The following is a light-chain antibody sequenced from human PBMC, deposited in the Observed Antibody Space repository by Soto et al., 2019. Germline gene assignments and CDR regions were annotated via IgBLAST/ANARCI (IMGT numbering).Light chain of an antibody. CDR1: SSNIGAGYD. V-gene: IGLV1-40*01. CDR3: QSFDSSLSVV. CDR2: GNN. Sequence: QSVLTQPPSVSGAPGQRVTISCTGSSSNIGAGYDVLWYQHLPGTAPKLLIYGNNNRPSGVPDRFSGSKSGTSASLAISGLQAEDETHYYCQSFDSSLSVVFGGGTKVTVL. J-gene: IGLJ2*01.